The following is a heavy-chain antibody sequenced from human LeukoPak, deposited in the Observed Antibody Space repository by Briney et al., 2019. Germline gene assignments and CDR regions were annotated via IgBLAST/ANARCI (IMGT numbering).Heavy chain of an antibody. CDR3: ARETSVTQNDAFDI. Sequence: GASVKVSCKASEYTFTRHTIHWVRQAPGQGLEWMGWINAGNGDTKYSQNFQGTVSITRDTSASTAYMELSSLRSEDTAVYYCARETSVTQNDAFDIWGQGTMVTVSS. CDR2: INAGNGDT. J-gene: IGHJ3*02. D-gene: IGHD4-17*01. V-gene: IGHV1-3*01. CDR1: EYTFTRHT.